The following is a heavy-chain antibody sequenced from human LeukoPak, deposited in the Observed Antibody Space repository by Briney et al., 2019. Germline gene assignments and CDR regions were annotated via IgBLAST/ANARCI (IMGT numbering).Heavy chain of an antibody. CDR2: ISSSSTIK. J-gene: IGHJ6*03. D-gene: IGHD6-19*01. CDR1: GFTLSSYS. CDR3: ARIRKAVAGTYYYYMDV. V-gene: IGHV3-48*01. Sequence: GGSLRLSCAASGFTLSSYSMNWVRQAPGKGLEWVSYISSSSTIKYYADSVKGRFTISRDNAKNSLYLQMNSLRAEDTAVYYCARIRKAVAGTYYYYMDVWGKGTTVTVSS.